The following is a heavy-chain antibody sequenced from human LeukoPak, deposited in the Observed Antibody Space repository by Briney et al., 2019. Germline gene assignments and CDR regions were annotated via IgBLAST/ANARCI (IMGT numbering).Heavy chain of an antibody. J-gene: IGHJ4*02. Sequence: AGGSLRLSCAASGFTFDDYGMSWVRQAPGKGLEWVSGINWNGGSTGYADSVKGRFTISRDNAKNSLYLQMNSLRAEDTAVYYCARDRVEYCSGGSCQYFDYWGQGTLVTVSS. CDR2: INWNGGST. CDR1: GFTFDDYG. D-gene: IGHD2-15*01. V-gene: IGHV3-20*04. CDR3: ARDRVEYCSGGSCQYFDY.